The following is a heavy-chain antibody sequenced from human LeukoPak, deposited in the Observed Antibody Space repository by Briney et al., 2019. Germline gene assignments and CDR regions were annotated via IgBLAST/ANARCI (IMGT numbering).Heavy chain of an antibody. D-gene: IGHD3-22*01. CDR3: ARAYYYDSSGPYDFDY. CDR2: INPSGGST. J-gene: IGHJ4*02. CDR1: GYTFTGYY. Sequence: RASVKVSCKASGYTFTGYYMHWVRQAPGQGLEWMGIINPSGGSTSYAQKFQGRVTMTRDTSTSTVYMELSSLRSEDTAVYYCARAYYYDSSGPYDFDYWGQGTLVTVSS. V-gene: IGHV1-46*01.